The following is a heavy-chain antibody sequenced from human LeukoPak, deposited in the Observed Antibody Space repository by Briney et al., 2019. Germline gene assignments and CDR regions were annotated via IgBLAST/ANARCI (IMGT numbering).Heavy chain of an antibody. V-gene: IGHV3-21*01. Sequence: GGSLRLSCAASGFAFSSYSMNWVRQAPGKGLEWVSAISPWSDYIYYVDSVKGRFTISRDYAKNSLYLQMNSLRAEDTAVYYCAKDAFSGYDYADYFDYWGQGTLVTVSS. CDR2: ISPWSDYI. D-gene: IGHD5-12*01. J-gene: IGHJ4*02. CDR3: AKDAFSGYDYADYFDY. CDR1: GFAFSSYS.